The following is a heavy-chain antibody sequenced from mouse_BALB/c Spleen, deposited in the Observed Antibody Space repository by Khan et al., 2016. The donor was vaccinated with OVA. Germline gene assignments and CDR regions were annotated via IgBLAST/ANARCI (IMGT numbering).Heavy chain of an antibody. J-gene: IGHJ4*01. CDR2: IYPGSVNT. Sequence: QVQLQQSGPELVKPGASVRMSCKASAYSFTTYYIHWVKQRPGQGLEWIGWIYPGSVNTNYNAKFKGKATLTADKSSSTVYMQLSSLTSEDSAVYFCPRDDYFVGDAMDYWGQGTSVTVSS. CDR3: PRDDYFVGDAMDY. D-gene: IGHD2-4*01. CDR1: AYSFTTYY. V-gene: IGHV1S56*01.